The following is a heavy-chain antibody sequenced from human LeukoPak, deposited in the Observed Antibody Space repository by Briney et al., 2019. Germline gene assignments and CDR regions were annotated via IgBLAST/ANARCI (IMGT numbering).Heavy chain of an antibody. CDR2: IKEDGSEK. J-gene: IGHJ4*02. CDR1: GFTFSDYW. V-gene: IGHV3-7*04. Sequence: PGGSLRLSCAASGFTFSDYWMSWVRRTPGKGLEWVASIKEDGSEKYYGDSVKGRFTISRDNANNSLYLQMNSLGAEDTAVYYCARGYKANYFDFWGQGILVTVSS. D-gene: IGHD5-18*01. CDR3: ARGYKANYFDF.